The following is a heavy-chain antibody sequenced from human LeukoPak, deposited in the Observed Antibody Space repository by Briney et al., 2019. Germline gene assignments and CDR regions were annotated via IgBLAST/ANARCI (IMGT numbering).Heavy chain of an antibody. CDR2: VYANGST. Sequence: SQTLSLTCTVSRGSISSSSYYWNWIRQPAGKGLEWIGRVYANGSTNCNPSLNSRVTISVDTSKNQFSLKLRSVTAADTAVYYCARRGDVWGQGTTVTVSS. CDR1: RGSISSSSYY. J-gene: IGHJ3*01. V-gene: IGHV4-61*02. CDR3: ARRGDV.